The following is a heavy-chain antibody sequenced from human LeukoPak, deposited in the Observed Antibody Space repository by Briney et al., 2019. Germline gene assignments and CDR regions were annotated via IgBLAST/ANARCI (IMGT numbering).Heavy chain of an antibody. CDR3: AKLGRDSSGPRGLFDY. V-gene: IGHV3-74*01. J-gene: IGHJ4*02. CDR2: INSDGSST. Sequence: GGSLRLSCAASGFTFSSYWMHWVRQAPGKGLVWVSRINSDGSSTSYADSVKGRFTISRDNAKNTLYLQMNSLRAEDTAVYYCAKLGRDSSGPRGLFDYWGQGTLVTVSS. CDR1: GFTFSSYW. D-gene: IGHD3-22*01.